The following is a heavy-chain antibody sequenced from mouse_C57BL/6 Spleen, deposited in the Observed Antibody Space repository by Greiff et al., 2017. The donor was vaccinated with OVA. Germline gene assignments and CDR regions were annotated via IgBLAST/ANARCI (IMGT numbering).Heavy chain of an antibody. CDR2: IYPRDGST. CDR3: ARSYYYGSSSYWYFDV. CDR1: GYTFTSYD. J-gene: IGHJ1*03. D-gene: IGHD1-1*01. Sequence: VKLMESGPELVKPGASVKLSCKASGYTFTSYDINWVKQRPGQGLEWIGWIYPRDGSTKYNEKFKGKATLTVDTSSSTAYMELHSLTSEDSAVYFCARSYYYGSSSYWYFDVWGTGTTVTVSS. V-gene: IGHV1-85*01.